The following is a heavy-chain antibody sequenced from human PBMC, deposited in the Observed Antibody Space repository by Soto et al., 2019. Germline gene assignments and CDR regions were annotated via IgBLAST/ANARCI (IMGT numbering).Heavy chain of an antibody. CDR3: ARGGVAARQNYYYYYGMDV. Sequence: PSETLSLTCAVYGGSFSGYYWSWIRQPPGKGLEWIGEINHSGSTNYNPSLKSRVTISVDTPKNQFSLKLSSVTAADTAVYYCARGGVAARQNYYYYYGMDVWGQGTTVTVSS. CDR1: GGSFSGYY. J-gene: IGHJ6*02. CDR2: INHSGST. V-gene: IGHV4-34*01. D-gene: IGHD6-6*01.